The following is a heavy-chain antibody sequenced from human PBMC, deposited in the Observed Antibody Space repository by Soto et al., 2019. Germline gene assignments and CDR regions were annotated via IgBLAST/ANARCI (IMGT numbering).Heavy chain of an antibody. CDR2: TYYGSKWYN. Sequence: SQTLSLTCAISGDSVSSNSAAWNWIRQSPSRGLEWLGRTYYGSKWYNDYAVSVKSRITINPDTSKNQFSLQLNSVTPEDTAVYYCARGQLVLDYYYYGMDVWGQGTTVTVSS. CDR1: GDSVSSNSAA. V-gene: IGHV6-1*01. CDR3: ARGQLVLDYYYYGMDV. D-gene: IGHD6-13*01. J-gene: IGHJ6*02.